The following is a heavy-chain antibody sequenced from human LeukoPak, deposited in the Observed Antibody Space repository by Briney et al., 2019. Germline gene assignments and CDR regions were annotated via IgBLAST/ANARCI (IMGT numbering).Heavy chain of an antibody. J-gene: IGHJ4*02. CDR3: ARDKGYYGSGSSLDY. CDR2: ISGSGDST. CDR1: GFTFSNYA. Sequence: GGSLRLSCAASGFTFSNYAVSWVRQAPGKGLEWVSVISGSGDSTYYADSVKGRFTISRDNSKNTVYLQMNSLRAEDTAVYYCARDKGYYGSGSSLDYWGQGTLVTVSS. V-gene: IGHV3-23*01. D-gene: IGHD3-10*01.